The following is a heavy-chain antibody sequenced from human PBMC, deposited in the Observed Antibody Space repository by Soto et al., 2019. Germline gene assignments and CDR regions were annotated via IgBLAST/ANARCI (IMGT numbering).Heavy chain of an antibody. V-gene: IGHV3-23*01. D-gene: IGHD3-22*01. J-gene: IGHJ4*02. CDR1: GFTFTSYV. Sequence: EVQLLESGGGLVQRGGSQRLSCAASGFTFTSYVMSWVRQAPGKGLEWVAGISGGGSTAFYADSVKGRFTTSRDNAQNTVVLQMDSLRAEDTAIYYCAKGSNNYSSSLRGRYFGYWGQGALVTVSS. CDR2: ISGGGSTA. CDR3: AKGSNNYSSSLRGRYFGY.